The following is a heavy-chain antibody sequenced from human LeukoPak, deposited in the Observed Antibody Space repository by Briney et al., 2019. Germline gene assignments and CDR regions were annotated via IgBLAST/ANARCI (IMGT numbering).Heavy chain of an antibody. Sequence: PGGSLRLSCAASGFTFSSYSMNWVRQAPGKGLEWVSYISSSSSTIYYADSVKGRFTISRDNAKNSLYLQMNSLRDEDTAVYYCARDLTPPSYDFWSGYYTGRNPDAFDIWGQGTMVTVSS. CDR3: ARDLTPPSYDFWSGYYTGRNPDAFDI. CDR1: GFTFSSYS. CDR2: ISSSSSTI. D-gene: IGHD3-3*01. V-gene: IGHV3-48*02. J-gene: IGHJ3*02.